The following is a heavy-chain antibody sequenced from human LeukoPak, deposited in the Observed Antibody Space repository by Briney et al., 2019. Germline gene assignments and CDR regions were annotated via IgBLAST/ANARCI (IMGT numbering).Heavy chain of an antibody. J-gene: IGHJ6*03. V-gene: IGHV3-23*01. CDR3: AKGLRTGVGPYMGYHYYMDV. CDR1: GFTFSSYA. CDR2: ISGSGGST. D-gene: IGHD3-16*01. Sequence: GGSLRLSCAASGFTFSSYAMSWVRQAPGKGLEWVSAISGSGGSTYYADSARGRFTISRDNSKNTLYLQMNSLRDEDTGVYYCAKGLRTGVGPYMGYHYYMDVWGKGATVTVSS.